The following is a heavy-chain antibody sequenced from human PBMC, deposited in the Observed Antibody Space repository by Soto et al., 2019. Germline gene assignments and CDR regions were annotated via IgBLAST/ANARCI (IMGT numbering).Heavy chain of an antibody. CDR1: GFTFDDYA. D-gene: IGHD2-21*01. V-gene: IGHV3-9*01. CDR2: ISWNSGSI. J-gene: IGHJ3*02. Sequence: EVQLVESGGGLVQPGRSLRLSCAASGFTFDDYAMHWVRQAPGKGLEWVSGISWNSGSIGYADSVKGRFTISRDNAKNSLYLQMNSLRAEDTALYYCAKVGCGGDCLDAFDIWGQGTMVTVSS. CDR3: AKVGCGGDCLDAFDI.